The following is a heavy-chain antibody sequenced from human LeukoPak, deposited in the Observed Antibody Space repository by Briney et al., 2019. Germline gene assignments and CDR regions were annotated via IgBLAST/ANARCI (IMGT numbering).Heavy chain of an antibody. CDR2: ISYDGSNK. J-gene: IGHJ3*02. V-gene: IGHV3-30*04. D-gene: IGHD6-13*01. CDR1: GFTFSSYA. Sequence: PGGSLRLSCAASGFTFSSYAMHWVRQAPGKGLEWVAVISYDGSNKYYADSVKGRFTISRDNSKNTLYLQMNSLRAEDTAVYYCARPHSDSSTWFGAFDIWGQGTRVTVSS. CDR3: ARPHSDSSTWFGAFDI.